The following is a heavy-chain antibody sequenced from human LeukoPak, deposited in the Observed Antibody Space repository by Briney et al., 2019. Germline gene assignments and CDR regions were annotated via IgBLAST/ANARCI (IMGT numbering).Heavy chain of an antibody. J-gene: IGHJ3*02. D-gene: IGHD2-8*01. CDR3: TTAIDIVLMVYAYDAFDI. V-gene: IGHV3-15*01. Sequence: GGSLRLSCATSGSIFTTYGIHWVRQAPGKGLEWVGRIKSKTDGGTTDYAAPVKGRFTISRDDSKNTLYLQMNSLKTEDTAVYYCTTAIDIVLMVYAYDAFDIWGQGTMVTVSS. CDR1: GSIFTTYG. CDR2: IKSKTDGGTT.